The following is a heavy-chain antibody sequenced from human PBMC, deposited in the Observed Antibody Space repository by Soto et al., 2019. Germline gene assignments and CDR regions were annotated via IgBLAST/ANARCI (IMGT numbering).Heavy chain of an antibody. CDR1: GFTFDDYA. D-gene: IGHD6-6*01. Sequence: GGSLRLSCAASGFTFDDYAMHWVRQAPGKGLEWVSGISWNSGSIGYADSVKGRFTISRDNAKNSLYLQMNSLRAEDTALYYCAKDIFNQQLVGGPYDYWGQGTLVTVSS. J-gene: IGHJ4*02. V-gene: IGHV3-9*01. CDR3: AKDIFNQQLVGGPYDY. CDR2: ISWNSGSI.